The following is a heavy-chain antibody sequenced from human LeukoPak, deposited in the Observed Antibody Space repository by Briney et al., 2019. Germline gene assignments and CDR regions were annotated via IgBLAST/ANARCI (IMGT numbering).Heavy chain of an antibody. V-gene: IGHV3-53*01. CDR3: ARGVVPAAYDY. CDR1: GFTVSSNY. Sequence: EPGGSLRLSCAASGFTVSSNYMSWVRQAPGKGLEWVSVIHSGGSTYYADSVKGRFTISRDNSKNTLYLQMNSLRAEDTAVYYCARGVVPAAYDYWGQGTLVTVSS. D-gene: IGHD2-2*01. CDR2: IHSGGST. J-gene: IGHJ4*02.